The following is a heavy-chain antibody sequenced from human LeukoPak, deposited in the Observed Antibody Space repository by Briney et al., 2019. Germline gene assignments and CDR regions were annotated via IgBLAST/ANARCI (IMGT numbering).Heavy chain of an antibody. CDR1: GGSITSHY. V-gene: IGHV4-59*11. D-gene: IGHD2-2*01. Sequence: PSETLSLTCTVSGGSITSHYWSWIRQPPGKGLEWIGYIYYSGSTNYNPSLKSRATISVDTSKNQFSLKLSSVTAADTAVYYCARARYCSSTSCYPFDYWGQGTLVTVSS. CDR2: IYYSGST. J-gene: IGHJ4*02. CDR3: ARARYCSSTSCYPFDY.